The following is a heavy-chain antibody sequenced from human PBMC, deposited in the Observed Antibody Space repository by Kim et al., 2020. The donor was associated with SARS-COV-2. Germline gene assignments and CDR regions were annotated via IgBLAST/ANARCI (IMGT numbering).Heavy chain of an antibody. CDR3: AKGITMVRGAMGRIYYYYGMDV. CDR2: ISGSGGST. D-gene: IGHD3-10*01. V-gene: IGHV3-23*01. J-gene: IGHJ6*02. CDR1: GFTFSSYA. Sequence: GGSLRLSCAASGFTFSSYAMSWVRQAPGKGLEWVSAISGSGGSTYYADSVKCRFTISRDNSKNTLYLQMNSLRAEDTAVYYCAKGITMVRGAMGRIYYYYGMDVWGQGTTVTVSS.